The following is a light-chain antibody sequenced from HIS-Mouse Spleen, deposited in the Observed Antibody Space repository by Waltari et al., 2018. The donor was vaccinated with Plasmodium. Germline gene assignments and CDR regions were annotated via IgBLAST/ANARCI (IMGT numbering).Light chain of an antibody. V-gene: IGKV1-5*03. J-gene: IGKJ1*01. CDR1: PSISSR. CDR2: KAS. CDR3: QQYNSYSWT. Sequence: DIQMTQSPSTLSASVGDRLTITFRASPSISSRLAWYQQKPGKAPKLLIYKASSLESGVPSRFRGSGSGTECTLTISSLQPEDFATYDCQQYNSYSWTFGQGTKVEIK.